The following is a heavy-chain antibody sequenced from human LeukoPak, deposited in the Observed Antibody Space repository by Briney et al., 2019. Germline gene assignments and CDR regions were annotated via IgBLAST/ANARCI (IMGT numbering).Heavy chain of an antibody. Sequence: GGSLRLSCVASAFTVSTNYMIWVRQAPGKGLEWVSYISSSSSTIYYADSVKGRFTISRDNAKNSLYLQMNSLRAEDTAVYYCARDGLVRGAAAPSEFDIWGQGTMVTVSS. J-gene: IGHJ3*02. D-gene: IGHD6-13*01. CDR1: AFTVSTNY. V-gene: IGHV3-48*04. CDR3: ARDGLVRGAAAPSEFDI. CDR2: ISSSSSTI.